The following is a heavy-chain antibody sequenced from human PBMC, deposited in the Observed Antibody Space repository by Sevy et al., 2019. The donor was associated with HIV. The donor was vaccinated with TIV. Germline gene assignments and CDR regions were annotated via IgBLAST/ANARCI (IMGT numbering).Heavy chain of an antibody. V-gene: IGHV1-69*13. CDR2: IIPIFGTA. CDR3: ARSRGYYGSGSSFAYYGMDV. Sequence: ASVKVSCKASGGTFSSYAISWVRQAPGQGLEWMGGIIPIFGTANYAQKFQGRVTITADESTSTAYMELSSLRSEDTAVYYCARSRGYYGSGSSFAYYGMDVWGQGTTDTVSS. CDR1: GGTFSSYA. J-gene: IGHJ6*02. D-gene: IGHD3-10*01.